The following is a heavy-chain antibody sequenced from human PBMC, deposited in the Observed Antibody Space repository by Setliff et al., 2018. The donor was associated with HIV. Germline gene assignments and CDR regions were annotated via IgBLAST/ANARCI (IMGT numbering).Heavy chain of an antibody. V-gene: IGHV1-46*01. Sequence: GASVKVSCKASGYTFTNYYIHWVRQAPGHGLEWMGVINPTGASTNYAQKFQGRVTLTRDTSTNTVYMELSSLRSEDTALYYCARRTHVSFNFYMDVWGKGTTVTVSS. J-gene: IGHJ6*03. CDR1: GYTFTNYY. CDR2: INPTGAST. CDR3: ARRTHVSFNFYMDV. D-gene: IGHD1-26*01.